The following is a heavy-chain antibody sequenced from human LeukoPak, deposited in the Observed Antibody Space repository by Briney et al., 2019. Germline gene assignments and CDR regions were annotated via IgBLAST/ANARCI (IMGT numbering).Heavy chain of an antibody. CDR3: ARPPWGYHYYMDV. J-gene: IGHJ6*03. CDR1: GGSISSGSYY. D-gene: IGHD7-27*01. Sequence: SETLSLTCTVSGGSISSGSYYWGWIRQPPGKGLEWIGEINHSGSTNYNPSLKSRVTISVDTSKNQFSLKLSSVTAADTAVYYCARPPWGYHYYMDVWGKGTTVTVSS. V-gene: IGHV4-39*07. CDR2: INHSGST.